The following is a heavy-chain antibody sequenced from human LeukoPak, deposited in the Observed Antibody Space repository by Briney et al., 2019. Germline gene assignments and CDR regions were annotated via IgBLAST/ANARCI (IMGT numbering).Heavy chain of an antibody. CDR2: INAGNGNT. J-gene: IGHJ5*02. D-gene: IGHD2-2*01. CDR1: GYTFTSYA. CDR3: ARGYCSSTSCYDGGFDP. V-gene: IGHV1-3*01. Sequence: ASVKVSCKASGYTFTSYAMHWVRQAPGQRLEWMGWINAGNGNTKYSQKFRGRVTITRDTSASTAYMELSSLRSEDTAVYYCARGYCSSTSCYDGGFDPWGQGTLVTVSS.